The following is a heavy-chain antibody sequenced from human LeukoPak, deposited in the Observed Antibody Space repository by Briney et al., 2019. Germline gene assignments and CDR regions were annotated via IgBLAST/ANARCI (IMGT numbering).Heavy chain of an antibody. CDR3: ARAHFIAVAGTLWFDP. V-gene: IGHV3-23*01. D-gene: IGHD6-19*01. CDR2: ISGSGGST. Sequence: GGTLRLSCAASGFTFSSYGMSWVRQAPGKGLEWVSAISGSGGSTYYADSVKGRFTISRDNAKNSLYLQMNSLRAEDTALYYCARAHFIAVAGTLWFDPWGQGTLVTVSS. J-gene: IGHJ5*02. CDR1: GFTFSSYG.